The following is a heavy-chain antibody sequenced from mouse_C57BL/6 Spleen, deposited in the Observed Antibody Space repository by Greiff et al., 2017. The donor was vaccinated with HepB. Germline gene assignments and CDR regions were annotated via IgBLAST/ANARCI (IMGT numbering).Heavy chain of an antibody. V-gene: IGHV5-15*01. CDR3: ARGRDGYYAMDY. CDR2: ISNLAYSI. Sequence: EVMLVESGGGLVQPGGSLKLSCAASGFTFSDYGMAWVRQAPRKGPEWVAFISNLAYSIYYADTLTGRFTISRENAKNTLYLEMSSLRSEDTAMYYCARGRDGYYAMDYWGQGTSVTVSS. D-gene: IGHD2-3*01. CDR1: GFTFSDYG. J-gene: IGHJ4*01.